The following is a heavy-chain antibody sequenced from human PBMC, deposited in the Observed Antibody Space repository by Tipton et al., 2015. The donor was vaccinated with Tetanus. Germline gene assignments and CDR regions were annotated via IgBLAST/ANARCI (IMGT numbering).Heavy chain of an antibody. D-gene: IGHD2-15*01. CDR3: ARVRRGCSGGGCYSSFDP. V-gene: IGHV4-61*01. CDR2: ISHRGST. Sequence: TLSLTCTVSRGSISSSNYYWSWIRQPPGEGLEWIGYISHRGSTNYNPSLKSRVTMSVDTSKNQFSLRLSSVTAADTAVYYCARVRRGCSGGGCYSSFDPWGQGNLVTVSS. CDR1: RGSISSSNYY. J-gene: IGHJ5*02.